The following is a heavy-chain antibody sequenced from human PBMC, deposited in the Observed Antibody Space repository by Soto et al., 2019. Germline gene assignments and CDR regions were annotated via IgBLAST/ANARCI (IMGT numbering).Heavy chain of an antibody. D-gene: IGHD5-12*01. CDR3: ARDRGYSGYDPDNAFDI. Sequence: QVQLVQSGAEVKKPGASVKVSCKASGYTFTSYYMHWVRQAPGQGLEWMGIINPSGGSTSYAQKFQGRVNMTRDTSTSTVYMELSSLRSEDTAVYYCARDRGYSGYDPDNAFDIWGQGTMVTVSS. J-gene: IGHJ3*02. CDR2: INPSGGST. CDR1: GYTFTSYY. V-gene: IGHV1-46*01.